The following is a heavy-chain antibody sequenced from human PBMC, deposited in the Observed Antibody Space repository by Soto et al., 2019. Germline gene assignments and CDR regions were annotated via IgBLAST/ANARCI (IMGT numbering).Heavy chain of an antibody. CDR3: ARVGDHGSPSSDY. J-gene: IGHJ4*02. D-gene: IGHD3-3*01. V-gene: IGHV1-46*01. Sequence: QVQLVQSGAEVQKPGASVNVSCKASGYTFTSYYMHWVRQAPGQGLEWMGIINPSGGSASYAQKFQGRVTMTRDTSTSTVYMELSRLRSEDTAVYFCARVGDHGSPSSDYWVQGTLVTVSS. CDR2: INPSGGSA. CDR1: GYTFTSYY.